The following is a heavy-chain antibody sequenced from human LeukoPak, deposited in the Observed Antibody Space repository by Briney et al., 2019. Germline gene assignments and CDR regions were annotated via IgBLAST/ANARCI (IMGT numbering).Heavy chain of an antibody. CDR2: INAGNGNT. Sequence: ASVTVSCKASGYTFTSYAMHWVRQAPGQRLEWMGWINAGNGNTEYSQKFQGRVTITRDTSASTAYMELSSLRSEDTAVYYCATPRSSGWYDYWGQGTLVTVSS. CDR1: GYTFTSYA. V-gene: IGHV1-3*01. D-gene: IGHD6-19*01. CDR3: ATPRSSGWYDY. J-gene: IGHJ4*02.